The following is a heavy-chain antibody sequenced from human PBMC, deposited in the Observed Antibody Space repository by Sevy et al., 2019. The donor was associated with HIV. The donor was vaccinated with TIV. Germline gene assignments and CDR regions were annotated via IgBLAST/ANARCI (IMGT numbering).Heavy chain of an antibody. CDR3: TRDRNSRNYYMDV. CDR2: IRSKAYGGTT. J-gene: IGHJ6*03. Sequence: GGSLRLSCTASGFTFGDHAMSWFRQDPGKGLEWVGFIRSKAYGGTTEYAASVKGRFTISRDDSNSIAYLQMNSLKTEDTAMYYCTRDRNSRNYYMDVWGKGTTVTVSS. V-gene: IGHV3-49*03. CDR1: GFTFGDHA. D-gene: IGHD6-13*01.